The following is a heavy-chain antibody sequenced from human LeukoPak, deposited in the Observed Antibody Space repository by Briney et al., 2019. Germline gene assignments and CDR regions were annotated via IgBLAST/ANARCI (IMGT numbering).Heavy chain of an antibody. D-gene: IGHD3-22*01. Sequence: PGGSLRLSCTASGFTFSSYAMNWVRQAPGKGLEWVSGIGAGGTFTYYADSVKGRFTISRDNSRNTLYLQMNSLRAEDTAVYYCARERGYYDNRLDYWGQGTLVTVSS. V-gene: IGHV3-23*01. CDR2: IGAGGTFT. J-gene: IGHJ4*02. CDR1: GFTFSSYA. CDR3: ARERGYYDNRLDY.